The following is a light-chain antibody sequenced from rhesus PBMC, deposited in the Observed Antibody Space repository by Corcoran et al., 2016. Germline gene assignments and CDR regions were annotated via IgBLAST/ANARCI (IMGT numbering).Light chain of an antibody. Sequence: DIQMTQSPSALSASVGDRVTISCRASQNIYNNLAWYQQKPGRAPKLLIYGATTLQIGMPFRFSGSGSGTDFTIIIDSLQPDNSAIYYCQHYYNKPYTFGPGTEVDIE. CDR2: GAT. J-gene: IGKJ3*01. V-gene: IGKV1S12*01. CDR3: QHYYNKPYT. CDR1: QNIYNN.